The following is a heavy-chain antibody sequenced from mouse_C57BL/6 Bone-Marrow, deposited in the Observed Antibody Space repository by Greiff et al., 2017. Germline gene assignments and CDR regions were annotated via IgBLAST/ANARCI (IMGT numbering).Heavy chain of an antibody. CDR3: ARHGNYVPYYAMDY. CDR2: ISSGGSYT. V-gene: IGHV5-6*01. J-gene: IGHJ4*01. CDR1: GFTFSSYG. D-gene: IGHD1-1*01. Sequence: EVQVVESGGDLVKPGGSLKLSCAASGFTFSSYGMSWVRQTPDKRLAWVATISSGGSYTYYPDSVKGRFTISRDNAKNTLYLQMSSLKSEDTAMYYCARHGNYVPYYAMDYWGQGTSVTVSS.